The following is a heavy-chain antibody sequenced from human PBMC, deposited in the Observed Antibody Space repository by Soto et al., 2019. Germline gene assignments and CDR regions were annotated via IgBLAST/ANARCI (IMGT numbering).Heavy chain of an antibody. J-gene: IGHJ5*01. V-gene: IGHV3-23*01. CDR2: ISRTGDSA. CDR1: GFSFSDYA. CDR3: AKGPDGSGYYHNWFDS. Sequence: EVHLLESGGALVQPGGSLTLSCAASGFSFSDYAMSWVRQAPGKGLEWVSSISRTGDSAYYADSVKGRFAISRNRPKTSLSLQMNSLRVEDTAVYYCAKGPDGSGYYHNWFDSWGQGTLITVSS. D-gene: IGHD3-22*01.